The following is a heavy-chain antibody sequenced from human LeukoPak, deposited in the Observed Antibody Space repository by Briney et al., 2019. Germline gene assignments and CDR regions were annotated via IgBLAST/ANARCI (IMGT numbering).Heavy chain of an antibody. Sequence: GESLKISREGSGYRFTSYSIAWVRQMPGKGLEWVGITYPSDSDTTYSPSFQGQVTISADKPISTAYLQWSSLKASDTAVYYCARRSCSGATCYQLDYWGQGTLVTVSS. D-gene: IGHD2-15*01. V-gene: IGHV5-51*04. CDR2: TYPSDSDT. CDR3: ARRSCSGATCYQLDY. CDR1: GYRFTSYS. J-gene: IGHJ4*02.